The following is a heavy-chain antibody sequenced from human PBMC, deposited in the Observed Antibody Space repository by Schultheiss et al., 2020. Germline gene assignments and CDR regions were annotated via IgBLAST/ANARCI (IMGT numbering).Heavy chain of an antibody. V-gene: IGHV4-61*08. CDR1: GGSISSGGYY. Sequence: SETLSLTCTVSGGSISSGGYYWSWIRQPPGKGLEWIGYIYYSGSTNYNPSLKSRVTISVDTSKNQFSLKLSSVTAADTAVYYCARGLSHDFWSGYYYYYYYGMDVWGQGTTVTVSS. J-gene: IGHJ6*02. CDR3: ARGLSHDFWSGYYYYYYYGMDV. D-gene: IGHD3-3*01. CDR2: IYYSGST.